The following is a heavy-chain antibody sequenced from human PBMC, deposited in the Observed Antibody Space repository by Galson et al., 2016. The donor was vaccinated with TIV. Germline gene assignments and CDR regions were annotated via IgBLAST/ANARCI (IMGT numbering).Heavy chain of an antibody. CDR3: ARGVSTGSGWLDP. J-gene: IGHJ5*02. D-gene: IGHD3-3*01. V-gene: IGHV5-10-1*01. Sequence: QSGAEVKKPGESLRISCKGSGYSFTNYWITWVRQMPGKGLEWMGRIDPSGSYFNYSPSFQGHVTISADRSINTAYLQWSSLKASDSAMYYCARGVSTGSGWLDPWGQGTLVTVSS. CDR2: IDPSGSYF. CDR1: GYSFTNYW.